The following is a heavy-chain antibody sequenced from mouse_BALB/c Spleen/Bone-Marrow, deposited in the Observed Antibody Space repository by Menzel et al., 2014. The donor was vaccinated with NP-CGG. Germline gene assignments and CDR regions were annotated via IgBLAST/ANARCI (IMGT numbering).Heavy chain of an antibody. CDR2: ISTYPGNT. D-gene: IGHD1-1*01. J-gene: IGHJ4*01. Sequence: SGPELVRPGVSVKISCKGSGYTFTDYAMHWVKQSHAKSLEWIGVISTYPGNTNYNQKFKGKATMTVDKSSSTAYMELARLTSEDSAIYYCARSNYGSSYAMDYWGQGTSVTVSS. V-gene: IGHV1-67*01. CDR3: ARSNYGSSYAMDY. CDR1: GYTFTDYA.